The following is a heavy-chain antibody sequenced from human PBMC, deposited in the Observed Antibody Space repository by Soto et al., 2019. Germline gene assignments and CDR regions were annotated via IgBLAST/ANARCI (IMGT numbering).Heavy chain of an antibody. CDR1: GGTFSSYA. J-gene: IGHJ4*02. V-gene: IGHV1-69*06. Sequence: SVKVSCPASGGTFSSYAISWWRQAPGQGLEWMGGIIPIFGTANYAQKFQGRVTITADKSTSTAYMELSSLRSEDTAGDYCARTFRGSGWDSWGQGNRITVSS. D-gene: IGHD6-19*01. CDR3: ARTFRGSGWDS. CDR2: IIPIFGTA.